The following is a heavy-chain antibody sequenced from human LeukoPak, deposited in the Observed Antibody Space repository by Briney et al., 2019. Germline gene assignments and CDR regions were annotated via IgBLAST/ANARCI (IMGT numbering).Heavy chain of an antibody. Sequence: PGGSLRLSCAAPGFTFSSYAMSWVRQAPGKGLEWVSAISGSGGSTYYADSVKGRFTISRDNSKNTLYLQMNSLRAEDTAVYYCAKAGTVADYYYYYYGMDVWGQGTTVTVSS. CDR3: AKAGTVADYYYYYYGMDV. J-gene: IGHJ6*02. D-gene: IGHD6-19*01. V-gene: IGHV3-23*01. CDR1: GFTFSSYA. CDR2: ISGSGGST.